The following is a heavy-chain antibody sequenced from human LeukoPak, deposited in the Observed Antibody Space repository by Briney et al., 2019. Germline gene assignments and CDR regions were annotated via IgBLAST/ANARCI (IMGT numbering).Heavy chain of an antibody. J-gene: IGHJ5*02. Sequence: QPGRSLRLSCAASGFTFSSYGMHWVRQAPGKGLEWVAVIWYDGSNKYYADSVKGRFTISRDNSKITLYLQMNSLRAEDTAVYYCARDQAYHSSSWYEGANWFDPWGQGTLVTVSS. CDR1: GFTFSSYG. CDR3: ARDQAYHSSSWYEGANWFDP. V-gene: IGHV3-33*01. CDR2: IWYDGSNK. D-gene: IGHD6-13*01.